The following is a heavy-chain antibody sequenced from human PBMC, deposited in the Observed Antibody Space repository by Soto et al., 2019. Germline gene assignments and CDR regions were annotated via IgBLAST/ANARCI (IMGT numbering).Heavy chain of an antibody. J-gene: IGHJ4*02. Sequence: QVQLVASGGGVVQPGRSLRLSCAASGFTFSSYGMHWVRQAPGKGLEWVAVIWYDGSNKYYADSVKGRFTISRDNSKNTLYLQMNSLRAEDTAMYYCAREYYESSGYYYLFDYWGQGTLVTVSS. D-gene: IGHD3-22*01. CDR1: GFTFSSYG. V-gene: IGHV3-33*01. CDR3: AREYYESSGYYYLFDY. CDR2: IWYDGSNK.